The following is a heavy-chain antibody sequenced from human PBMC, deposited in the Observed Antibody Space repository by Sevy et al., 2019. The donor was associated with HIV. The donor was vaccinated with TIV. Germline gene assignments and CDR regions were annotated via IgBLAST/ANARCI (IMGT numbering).Heavy chain of an antibody. V-gene: IGHV1-24*01. J-gene: IGHJ3*02. Sequence: ASVKVSCKVSGYTLTKLSMHWVRQAPGKGLEWMGGFDPEDGETIYAQKFQGRVTRTEDTSTATAYMELSSLRSEVTAMYYCATPKYVGYDYESLDIWGQGTMVTVSS. CDR3: ATPKYVGYDYESLDI. D-gene: IGHD5-12*01. CDR1: GYTLTKLS. CDR2: FDPEDGET.